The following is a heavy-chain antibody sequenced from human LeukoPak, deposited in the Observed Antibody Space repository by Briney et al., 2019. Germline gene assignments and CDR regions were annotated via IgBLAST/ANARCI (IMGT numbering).Heavy chain of an antibody. CDR2: ISSSSSYI. Sequence: GGSLRLSCAASGFTFSSYSMNWVRQAPGKGLEWVSSISSSSSYIYYADSVKGRFTISRDNAKNSLYLQMNSLRAEDTAVYYCARSHDYGDYPDYWGQGTLVTVSS. J-gene: IGHJ4*02. CDR1: GFTFSSYS. V-gene: IGHV3-21*01. CDR3: ARSHDYGDYPDY. D-gene: IGHD4-17*01.